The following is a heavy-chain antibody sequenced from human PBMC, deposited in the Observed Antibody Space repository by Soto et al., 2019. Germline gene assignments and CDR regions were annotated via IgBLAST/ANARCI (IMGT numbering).Heavy chain of an antibody. D-gene: IGHD3-10*01. J-gene: IGHJ5*02. V-gene: IGHV1-69*01. Sequence: QVQLVQSGAEVKKPGSSVKVSCKASGGTFSSYAISWVRQAPGQGLEWMGGIIPIFGTANYAQKFQGRVTITADESTSTAYMELSSLRSEDTAVYYCARDRGGITMVRGPQGWFDPCGQGTLVTVSS. CDR2: IIPIFGTA. CDR1: GGTFSSYA. CDR3: ARDRGGITMVRGPQGWFDP.